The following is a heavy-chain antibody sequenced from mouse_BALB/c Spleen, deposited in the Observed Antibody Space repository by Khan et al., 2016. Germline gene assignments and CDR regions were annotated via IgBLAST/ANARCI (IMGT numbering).Heavy chain of an antibody. V-gene: IGHV3-2*02. CDR3: ARDFDY. Sequence: DVQLLETGPGLVKPSQSLSLTCTVTGYSITSDYAWNWIRQFPGNKLEWMGYISYSGSTSYNPSLKSRISITRDTSKNQFFLQLNSVTTEDTATYYCARDFDYWGQGTTLTVSS. CDR1: GYSITSDYA. CDR2: ISYSGST. J-gene: IGHJ2*01.